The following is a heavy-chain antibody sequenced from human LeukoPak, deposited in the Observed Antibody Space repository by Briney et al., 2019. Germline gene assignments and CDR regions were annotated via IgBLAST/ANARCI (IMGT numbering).Heavy chain of an antibody. CDR1: GGSINSYY. CDR3: ARRRVVPAAIGAFDI. D-gene: IGHD2-2*02. CDR2: IYHSGST. Sequence: PSETLSLTCTVSGGSINSYYWSWIRQPPGKGLEWIGYIYHSGSTYYNPSLKSRVTISVDRSKNQFSLKLSSVTAADTAVYYCARRRVVPAAIGAFDIWGQGTMVTVSS. V-gene: IGHV4-59*12. J-gene: IGHJ3*02.